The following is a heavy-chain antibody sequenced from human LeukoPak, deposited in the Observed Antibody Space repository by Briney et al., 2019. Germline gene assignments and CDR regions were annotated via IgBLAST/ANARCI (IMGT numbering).Heavy chain of an antibody. D-gene: IGHD3-22*01. V-gene: IGHV4-39*01. CDR2: IHYSGQS. CDR3: AGGRYYYDSSGYYLDY. Sequence: SETLSLTCTVSGGSISSSSYYWGWIRQPPGKGLEYIGSIHYSGQSYYTPSLKSRVTLSVDTSKNQFSLQLSFVTAADTAVYYCAGGRYYYDSSGYYLDYWGQGTLVTVSS. J-gene: IGHJ4*02. CDR1: GGSISSSSYY.